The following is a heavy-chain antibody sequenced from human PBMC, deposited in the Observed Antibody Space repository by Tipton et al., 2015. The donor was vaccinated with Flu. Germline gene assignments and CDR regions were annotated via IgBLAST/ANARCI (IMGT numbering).Heavy chain of an antibody. V-gene: IGHV3-33*08. CDR2: IWYDGTYK. CDR1: GASISSNN. J-gene: IGHJ6*02. CDR3: ARVNQQLPRGMDV. Sequence: LSLTCAVSGASISSNNWWTWVRQAPGKGLEWVAVIWYDGTYKYYADSVKGRFTISRDNSESTLYLQMDSLRADDTAVYYCARVNQQLPRGMDVWGQGTTVTVSS. D-gene: IGHD6-13*01.